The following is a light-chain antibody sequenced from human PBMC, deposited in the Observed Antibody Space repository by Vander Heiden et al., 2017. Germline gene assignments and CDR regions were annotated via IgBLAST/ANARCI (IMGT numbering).Light chain of an antibody. CDR3: CSYAGTTTVVV. CDR1: SSDVGSYHL. CDR2: EVS. J-gene: IGLJ3*02. Sequence: QSALTQPASVSGSPGQSITISCTGTSSDVGSYHLVSWYQHHPGKAPQLIIYEVSKRPSGISHRFSGSKSGNTASLTVSGLKAEDEADYYCCSYAGTTTVVVFGGGTKLTVL. V-gene: IGLV2-23*02.